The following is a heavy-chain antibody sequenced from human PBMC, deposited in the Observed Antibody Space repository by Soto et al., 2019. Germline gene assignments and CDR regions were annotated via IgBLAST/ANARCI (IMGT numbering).Heavy chain of an antibody. CDR2: IYPRDSDT. D-gene: IGHD2-2*01. V-gene: IGHV5-51*01. J-gene: IGHJ6*02. CDR1: GYSFTSYW. Sequence: GASLKISCNGSGYSFTSYWIGWVGQMPGKGLEWMWIIYPRDSDTRYSPSFQGQVTISADMSISTAYLQWRSLKASATAMYSCARQGRAGDRYCSSTSCPGMDVWGRVTTVAVSS. CDR3: ARQGRAGDRYCSSTSCPGMDV.